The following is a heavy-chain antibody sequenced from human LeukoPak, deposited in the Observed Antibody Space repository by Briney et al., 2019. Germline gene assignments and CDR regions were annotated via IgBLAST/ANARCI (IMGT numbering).Heavy chain of an antibody. J-gene: IGHJ3*02. CDR2: MNPNSGNT. CDR1: GYTFTSYD. D-gene: IGHD3-9*01. CDR3: ASDILTGPMAYRGAFDI. Sequence: ASVKVSCKASGYTFTSYDINWVRQAPGQGLEWMGWMNPNSGNTGYAQKFQGRVTMTRNTSISTAYMELSSLRSEDTAVYYCASDILTGPMAYRGAFDIWGQGTMVTVSS. V-gene: IGHV1-8*01.